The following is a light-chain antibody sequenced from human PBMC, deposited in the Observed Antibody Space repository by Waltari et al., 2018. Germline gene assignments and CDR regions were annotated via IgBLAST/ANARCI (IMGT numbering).Light chain of an antibody. CDR1: QSLVHSDGNIY. J-gene: IGKJ1*01. CDR3: MQGTHWPPWT. CDR2: KVS. V-gene: IGKV2-30*02. Sequence: EVVLTQSPLSLPVTLGQPASIPCSSSQSLVHSDGNIYLNWFQQRPGQSPRRLIYKVSNRDSGVPDRFSGSGSGTDFTLKISRVEAEDVGVYYCMQGTHWPPWTFGQGTKVEIK.